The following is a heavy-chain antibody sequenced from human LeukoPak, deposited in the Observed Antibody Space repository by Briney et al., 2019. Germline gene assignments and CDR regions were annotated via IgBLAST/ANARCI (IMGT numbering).Heavy chain of an antibody. CDR3: AKDLARVSGENMDV. D-gene: IGHD3-10*01. CDR2: IRHDGSNK. V-gene: IGHV3-30*02. J-gene: IGHJ6*03. Sequence: GGSLRLSCAASGFTFSSYGMHWVRQAPGKGLEWVAFIRHDGSNKYYADSVKGRFTISRDNSKNTLYLQMNSLRAEDTAVYYCAKDLARVSGENMDVWGKGTTVTVSS. CDR1: GFTFSSYG.